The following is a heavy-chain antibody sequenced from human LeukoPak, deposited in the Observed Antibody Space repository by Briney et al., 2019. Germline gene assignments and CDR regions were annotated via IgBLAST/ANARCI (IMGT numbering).Heavy chain of an antibody. CDR3: ARITYDCWSGYYMPDDP. J-gene: IGHJ5*02. CDR2: ISIYNGNT. Sequence: GASVKVSCKASGYTFTNYGISWVRQAPGQGLEWMGWISIYNGNTDYAQKLRGRVTMTTDTSTSTAYMELRSLRSDDTAVYYCARITYDCWSGYYMPDDPWGQGTLVTVSS. D-gene: IGHD3-3*01. CDR1: GYTFTNYG. V-gene: IGHV1-18*01.